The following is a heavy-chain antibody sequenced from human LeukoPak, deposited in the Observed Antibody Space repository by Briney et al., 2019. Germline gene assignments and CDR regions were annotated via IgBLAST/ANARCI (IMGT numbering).Heavy chain of an antibody. V-gene: IGHV1-69*05. CDR3: ARGFDCSSTSCYTGYYYYYMDV. D-gene: IGHD2-2*02. Sequence: SVKVSCKASGGTFSIYAISWVRQAPGQGLEWMGGIIPIFGTANYAQKFQGRVTITTDESTSTAYMELSSLRSEDTAVYYCARGFDCSSTSCYTGYYYYYMDVWGKGTTVTVSS. CDR1: GGTFSIYA. CDR2: IIPIFGTA. J-gene: IGHJ6*03.